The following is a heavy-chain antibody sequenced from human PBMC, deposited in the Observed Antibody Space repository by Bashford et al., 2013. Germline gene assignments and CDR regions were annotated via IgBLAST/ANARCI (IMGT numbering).Heavy chain of an antibody. CDR1: GYTFTGYY. D-gene: IGHD6-13*01. CDR2: INPNSGGT. V-gene: IGHV1-2*02. J-gene: IGHJ4*02. CDR3: ARDRKYSSSWTDY. Sequence: ASVKVSCKASGYTFTGYYMHWVRQAPGQGLEWMGWINPNSGGTNYAQKFQGRVTMTRDTSISTAYMELSRLRSDDTAVYYCARDRKYSSSWTDYWGQGTLVTVSS.